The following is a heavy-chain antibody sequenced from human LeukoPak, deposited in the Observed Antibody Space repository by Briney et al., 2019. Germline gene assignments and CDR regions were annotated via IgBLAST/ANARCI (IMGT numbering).Heavy chain of an antibody. CDR3: ARTYYYDSSGYYTLEYYFDY. Sequence: SETLSLTCTVSGGSISSSSYYWGWIRQPPGKGLEWIGSIYYSGSTNYNPSLKSRVTISVDTSKNQFSLKLSSVTAPDTAVYYCARTYYYDSSGYYTLEYYFDYWGQGTLVTVSS. CDR2: IYYSGST. J-gene: IGHJ4*02. D-gene: IGHD3-22*01. CDR1: GGSISSSSYY. V-gene: IGHV4-39*07.